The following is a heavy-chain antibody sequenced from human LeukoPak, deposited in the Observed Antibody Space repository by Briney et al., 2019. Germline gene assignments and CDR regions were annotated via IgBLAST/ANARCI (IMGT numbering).Heavy chain of an antibody. V-gene: IGHV4-59*01. D-gene: IGHD4/OR15-4a*01. CDR1: GGSISHYY. J-gene: IGHJ6*02. CDR2: IYYSGTT. CDR3: AREDPQTKVPEGMDI. Sequence: PSETLSLIGTVSGGSISHYYWSWIRQPPGKGLEWLGYIYYSGTTNYNPSLKSRVTISVDTSKNQFSLKLNSVTAADTAVYYCAREDPQTKVPEGMDIWGQGTTVTVSS.